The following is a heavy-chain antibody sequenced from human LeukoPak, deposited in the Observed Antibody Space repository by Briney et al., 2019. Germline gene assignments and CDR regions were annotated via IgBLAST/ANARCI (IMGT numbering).Heavy chain of an antibody. CDR1: GFTFNNYA. V-gene: IGHV3-23*01. D-gene: IGHD2-21*02. Sequence: PGGSLRLSCGASGFTFNNYAMSWVRQAPGRGLEWVSAISGSGGSTYYADSVKGRFTISRDNSKNTLYLQMNSLRAEDTAVYYCAKGSPNWAYCGGDCYLNWFDPWGQGTLVTVSS. CDR3: AKGSPNWAYCGGDCYLNWFDP. CDR2: ISGSGGST. J-gene: IGHJ5*02.